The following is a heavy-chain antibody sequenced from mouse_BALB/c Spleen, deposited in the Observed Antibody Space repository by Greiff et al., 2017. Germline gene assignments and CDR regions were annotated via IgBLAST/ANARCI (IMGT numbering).Heavy chain of an antibody. CDR1: GFSLSRYS. V-gene: IGHV2-9*02. D-gene: IGHD4-1*01. CDR3: ARELGQRYFDV. CDR2: IWAGGST. Sequence: QVQLKESGPGLVAPSQSLSITCTVSGFSLSRYSVHWVRQPPGKGLEWLGVIWAGGSTNYNSALMSRLSISKDNSKSQVFLKMNSLQTDDTAMYYCARELGQRYFDVWGAGTTVTVSS. J-gene: IGHJ1*01.